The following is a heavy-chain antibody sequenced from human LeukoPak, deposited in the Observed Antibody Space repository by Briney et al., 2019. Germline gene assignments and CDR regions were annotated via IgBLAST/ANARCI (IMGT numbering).Heavy chain of an antibody. CDR1: GGSFSGYY. D-gene: IGHD2-21*02. Sequence: PSETLSLTCAVYGGSFSGYYWSWIRQPPGKGLEWIGEINHSGSTNYNPSLKSRVTISVDTSKNQFSLKLSSVTAADTAVYYCAGAYCGGDCYSGRAFDIWSQGTMVTVSS. CDR3: AGAYCGGDCYSGRAFDI. CDR2: INHSGST. V-gene: IGHV4-34*01. J-gene: IGHJ3*02.